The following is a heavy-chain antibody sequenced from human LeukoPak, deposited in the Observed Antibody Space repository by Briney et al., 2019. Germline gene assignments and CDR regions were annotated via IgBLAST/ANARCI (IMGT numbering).Heavy chain of an antibody. V-gene: IGHV7-4-1*02. CDR3: ARDLYNSGSYFKDY. CDR1: GYTFTNYA. J-gene: IGHJ4*02. D-gene: IGHD3-10*01. Sequence: ASVKVSCKASGYTFTNYAMNWVRQAPGQGLEWVGWINTNTGIPTYAQGFTGRFVFSLDTSVSTAYLQINSLKAEDTAVYYCARDLYNSGSYFKDYWGQGTLVTVSS. CDR2: INTNTGIP.